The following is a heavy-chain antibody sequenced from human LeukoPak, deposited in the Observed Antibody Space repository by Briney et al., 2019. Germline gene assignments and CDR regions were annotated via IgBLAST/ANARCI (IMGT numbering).Heavy chain of an antibody. Sequence: SETLSLTCSVSGASIRSGDHHWSWLRQSPGKGLEWIGYMYFSGSRSSNPSLRSRLTISVDTSKNQFSLKLSSVTAADTAVYYCARGVAAAGMYYFDYWGQGTLVTVSS. CDR2: MYFSGSR. J-gene: IGHJ4*02. D-gene: IGHD6-13*01. V-gene: IGHV4-30-4*08. CDR1: GASIRSGDHH. CDR3: ARGVAAAGMYYFDY.